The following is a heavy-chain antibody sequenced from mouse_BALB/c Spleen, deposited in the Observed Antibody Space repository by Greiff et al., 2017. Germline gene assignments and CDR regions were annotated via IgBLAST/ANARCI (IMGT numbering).Heavy chain of an antibody. Sequence: VQLQQSGAELVRSGASVKLSCTASGFNIKDYYMHWVKQRPEQGLEWIGWIDPENGDTEYAPKFQGKATMTADTSSNTAYLQLSSLTSEDTAVYYCTLVTTGAMDYWGQGTSVTVSS. J-gene: IGHJ4*01. V-gene: IGHV14-4*02. CDR1: GFNIKDYY. CDR3: TLVTTGAMDY. D-gene: IGHD6-2*01. CDR2: IDPENGDT.